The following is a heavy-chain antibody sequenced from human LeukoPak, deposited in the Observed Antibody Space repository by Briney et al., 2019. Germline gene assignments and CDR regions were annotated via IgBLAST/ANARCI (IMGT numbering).Heavy chain of an antibody. CDR3: ARDRRSSSSWYYYYYYMDV. J-gene: IGHJ6*03. D-gene: IGHD6-13*01. CDR1: GGSISTYY. CDR2: IYYTGST. V-gene: IGHV4-59*12. Sequence: SETLSLTCTVSGGSISTYYWSWIRQPPGKGLEWIGYIYYTGSTSYNPSLKSRVTMSLDASKNQFSLELSSVTAADTAVYYCARDRRSSSSWYYYYYYMDVWGKGTTVTISS.